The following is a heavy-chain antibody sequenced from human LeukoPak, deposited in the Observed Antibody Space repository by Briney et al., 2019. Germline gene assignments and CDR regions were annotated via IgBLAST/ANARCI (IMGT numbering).Heavy chain of an antibody. CDR1: GFSFNIYA. J-gene: IGHJ5*01. V-gene: IGHV3-23*01. Sequence: GGSLRLSCAASGFSFNIYAMSWVRQAPGKGLEWVAAIDRSGGSTFYADSVKGRFTISKGNSKNTLYLQINSLRVDDTVIYYCARGSHGEHDSWGQGTLVTVSS. CDR2: IDRSGGST. D-gene: IGHD4-17*01. CDR3: ARGSHGEHDS.